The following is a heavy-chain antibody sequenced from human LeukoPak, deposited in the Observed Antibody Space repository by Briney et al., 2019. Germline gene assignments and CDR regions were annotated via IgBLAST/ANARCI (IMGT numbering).Heavy chain of an antibody. D-gene: IGHD3-10*01. V-gene: IGHV3-7*01. CDR3: ARGALTMVRGVIAYYSYGMDV. Sequence: GGSLRLSCAASAFTFSNYWMSWVRQAPGKGLEWVANIKQDGSEKYYVDSVKGRFTISRDNAKNSQYLQMNSLRAEDTAVYYCARGALTMVRGVIAYYSYGMDVWGQGTTVTVS. CDR1: AFTFSNYW. CDR2: IKQDGSEK. J-gene: IGHJ6*02.